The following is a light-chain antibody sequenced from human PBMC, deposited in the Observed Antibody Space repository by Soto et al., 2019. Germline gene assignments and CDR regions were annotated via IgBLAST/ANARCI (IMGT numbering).Light chain of an antibody. CDR2: AAS. CDR1: QSVSVNS. J-gene: IGKJ1*01. V-gene: IGKV3-20*01. Sequence: EIVLTQSPGTLSLSPGERATLSCRASQSVSVNSLAWYQQKGGQAPRLLIYAASTRATGVPDRFSGTGSGTDFALTISRLETDDCAVYYCQQYGSPLWTFGQGTKVDIK. CDR3: QQYGSPLWT.